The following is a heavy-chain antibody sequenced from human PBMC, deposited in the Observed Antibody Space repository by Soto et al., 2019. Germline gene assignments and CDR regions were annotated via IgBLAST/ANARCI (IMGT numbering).Heavy chain of an antibody. CDR1: GFTFSSYA. J-gene: IGHJ4*02. CDR2: ISGSGGST. CDR3: AKEFKDIVVVPAATPNRFDY. Sequence: GGSLRLSCAASGFTFSSYAMSWVRQAPGKGLEWVSAISGSGGSTYYADSVKGRFTISIANSKNKLYLQMNSLRAEDTAVYYCAKEFKDIVVVPAATPNRFDYWGQGTLVIVSS. D-gene: IGHD2-2*02. V-gene: IGHV3-23*01.